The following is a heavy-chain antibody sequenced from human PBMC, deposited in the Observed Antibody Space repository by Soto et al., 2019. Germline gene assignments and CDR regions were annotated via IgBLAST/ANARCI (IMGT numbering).Heavy chain of an antibody. D-gene: IGHD5-12*01. CDR3: ARDRSRGYGRFDY. V-gene: IGHV4-31*03. J-gene: IGHJ4*02. CDR1: GDSMSSGTYY. CDR2: IYYGGST. Sequence: SETLSLTCTVSGDSMSSGTYYWSWIRQHPGKGLEWIGYIYYGGSTYNNPSLKGRPTISVDTSKNQFSLKVTSVTAADTAVYFCARDRSRGYGRFDYWGQGTLVTVSS.